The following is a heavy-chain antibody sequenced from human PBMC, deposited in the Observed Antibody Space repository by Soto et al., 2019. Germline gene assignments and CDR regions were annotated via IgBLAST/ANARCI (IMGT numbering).Heavy chain of an antibody. Sequence: SETLSLTCAVYGGSFSGYYWSWIRQPPGKGLEWIGEINHSGSTNYNPPLKSRVTISVDTSKNQFSLKLSSVTAADTAVYYCARDQVGSAAGTYYYYYGMDVWGQGTTVTVSS. CDR1: GGSFSGYY. V-gene: IGHV4-34*01. J-gene: IGHJ6*02. CDR3: ARDQVGSAAGTYYYYYGMDV. CDR2: INHSGST. D-gene: IGHD6-13*01.